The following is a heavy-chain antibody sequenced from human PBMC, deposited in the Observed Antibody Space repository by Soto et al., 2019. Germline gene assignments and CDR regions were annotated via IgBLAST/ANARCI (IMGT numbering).Heavy chain of an antibody. CDR2: IYHSGST. D-gene: IGHD6-19*01. Sequence: SETLSLTCAVSGGSISSSNWWSWVRQPPGKGLEWIGEIYHSGSTNYNPPLKSRVTISVDKSKNQFSLKLSSVTAADTAVYYCARVGSSSGWYGVDYWGQGTLVTVSS. J-gene: IGHJ4*02. CDR3: ARVGSSSGWYGVDY. V-gene: IGHV4-4*02. CDR1: GGSISSSNW.